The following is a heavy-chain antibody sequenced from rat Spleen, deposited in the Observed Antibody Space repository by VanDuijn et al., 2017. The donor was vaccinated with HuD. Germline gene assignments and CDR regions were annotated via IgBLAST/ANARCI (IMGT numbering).Heavy chain of an antibody. CDR3: ARQDPETGTSFDY. V-gene: IGHV5-7*01. CDR1: GFTFSDYY. CDR2: TTNTGGST. J-gene: IGHJ2*01. D-gene: IGHD1-5*01. Sequence: EVQLVESGGGLVQPGRSLKLSCAASGFTFSDYYMAWVRQAPGKGLEWIASTTNTGGSTYYLDSVKGRFTISRDNAKRPLYLQMDSLRSEDTATYYCARQDPETGTSFDYWGQGVMVTVSS.